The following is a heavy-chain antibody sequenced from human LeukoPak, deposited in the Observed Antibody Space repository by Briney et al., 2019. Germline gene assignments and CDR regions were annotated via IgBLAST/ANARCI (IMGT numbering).Heavy chain of an antibody. CDR1: GFTFSSYG. J-gene: IGHJ3*01. V-gene: IGHV3-30*02. Sequence: GGSLTLSCAASGFTFSSYGMSWVRQAPGKGLEWVAFISSGGSDKYYSDSVKGRFTISKDNSKTTLYLQMNGLRADDTAMYYCAKDTPVSNWGQGTMVTVSS. CDR2: ISSGGSDK. CDR3: AKDTPVSN.